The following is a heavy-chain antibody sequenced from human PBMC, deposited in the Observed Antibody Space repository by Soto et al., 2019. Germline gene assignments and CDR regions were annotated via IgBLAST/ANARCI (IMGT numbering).Heavy chain of an antibody. CDR2: IYYSGST. CDR3: ARGGYSSGYNT. D-gene: IGHD6-19*01. Sequence: SETLSLTCTVSGGSISSFYWSWIRQPPGKGLEWIGYIYYSGSTNYNPSLKSRVTISVDTSKNQFSLKLSSVTAADTAVYYCARGGYSSGYNTWGQGTLVTVSS. CDR1: GGSISSFY. J-gene: IGHJ4*02. V-gene: IGHV4-59*01.